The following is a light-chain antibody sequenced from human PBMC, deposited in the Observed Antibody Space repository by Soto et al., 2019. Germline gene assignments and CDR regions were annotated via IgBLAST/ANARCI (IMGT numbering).Light chain of an antibody. V-gene: IGKV3-15*01. Sequence: EIVLTQSPGTLSLSPGERATLSCRASQSVTNNYLAWYQQKPSQAPRLLIFGASTRATGIPARFSGSGSGTEFTLTISSLQSEDFAVYYCQQYNNWPPWTFGQGTKVDI. J-gene: IGKJ1*01. CDR2: GAS. CDR3: QQYNNWPPWT. CDR1: QSVTNN.